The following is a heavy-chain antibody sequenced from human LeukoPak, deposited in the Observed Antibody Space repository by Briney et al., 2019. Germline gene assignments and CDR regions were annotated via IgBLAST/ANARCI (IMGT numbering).Heavy chain of an antibody. J-gene: IGHJ4*02. CDR1: SGSISTSNYY. CDR2: IYTSGST. Sequence: SETLSLTCTVSSGSISTSNYYWGWVRQPPGKGLEWIGYIYTSGSTNYNPSLKSRVTISVDTSKNQFSLKLSSVTAADTAVYYCARESFGGSTLVHWGQGTLVTVSS. CDR3: ARESFGGSTLVH. D-gene: IGHD2-15*01. V-gene: IGHV4-61*01.